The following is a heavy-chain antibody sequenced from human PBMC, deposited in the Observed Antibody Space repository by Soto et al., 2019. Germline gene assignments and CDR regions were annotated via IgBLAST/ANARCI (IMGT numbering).Heavy chain of an antibody. CDR3: VSVSYCSGGSCAQYDY. V-gene: IGHV1-18*01. D-gene: IGHD2-15*01. CDR1: GYTFTSYG. Sequence: ASVKVSCKASGYTFTSYGISWVRQAPGQGLERMGWISAYNGNTNYAQKLQGRVTMTTDTSTSTAYMELRSLRSDDTAVYYCVSVSYCSGGSCAQYDYRGQRTLVTVSS. J-gene: IGHJ4*01. CDR2: ISAYNGNT.